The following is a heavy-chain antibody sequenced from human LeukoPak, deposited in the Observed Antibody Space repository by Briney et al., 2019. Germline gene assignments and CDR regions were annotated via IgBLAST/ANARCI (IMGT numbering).Heavy chain of an antibody. V-gene: IGHV4-59*02. Sequence: SETLSLTCTVSGGSVTDYYWSWIRQSPGKGLEWIGYIYYTGTSYNPSLKSRVTISVDTSKNQFSLKLSSVTAEDTAVYYCARDLGDSSGYYQDYWGQGTLVTVSS. CDR1: GGSVTDYY. J-gene: IGHJ4*02. CDR3: ARDLGDSSGYYQDY. D-gene: IGHD3-22*01. CDR2: IYYTGT.